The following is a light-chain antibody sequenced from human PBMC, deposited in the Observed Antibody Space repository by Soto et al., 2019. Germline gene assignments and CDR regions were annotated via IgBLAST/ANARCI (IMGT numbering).Light chain of an antibody. J-gene: IGLJ1*01. CDR3: SSYAGRSNV. CDR1: SSDVGGYNY. CDR2: EVN. Sequence: QSALTQPPSASGSPGQSVAISCTGTSSDVGGYNYVSWYQQHPGKAPKLMIYEVNKRPSEVPDRFSGSKSGNTASLTVSGLQAEDEADYYCSSYAGRSNVFGAGTKLTVL. V-gene: IGLV2-8*01.